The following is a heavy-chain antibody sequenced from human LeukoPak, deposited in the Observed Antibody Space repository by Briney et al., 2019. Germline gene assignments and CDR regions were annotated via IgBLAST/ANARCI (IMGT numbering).Heavy chain of an antibody. J-gene: IGHJ4*02. V-gene: IGHV4-59*01. CDR3: ARARRGPLEY. CDR1: GGSISSYY. CDR2: IYYSGST. Sequence: SETLSLTCTVSGGSISSYYWSWIRQPPGKGLEGIGYIYYSGSTNYNPSLTSRVTISVDTSKNQFSLKLSSVTAADTAVYYCARARRGPLEYWGQGTLVTVSS.